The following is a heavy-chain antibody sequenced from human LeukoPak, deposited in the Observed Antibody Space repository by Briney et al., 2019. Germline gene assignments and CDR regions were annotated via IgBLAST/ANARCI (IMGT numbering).Heavy chain of an antibody. V-gene: IGHV3-11*03. Sequence: GGSLRLSCAASGFTFSDYYMSWIRQAPGKGLEWVSYISSSSSYTNYAGSVKGRFTISRDNAKNSLYLQMNSLRAEDTAVYYCARYIDYYDSSGYWDYWGQGTLVTVSS. CDR3: ARYIDYYDSSGYWDY. CDR2: ISSSSSYT. CDR1: GFTFSDYY. J-gene: IGHJ4*02. D-gene: IGHD3-22*01.